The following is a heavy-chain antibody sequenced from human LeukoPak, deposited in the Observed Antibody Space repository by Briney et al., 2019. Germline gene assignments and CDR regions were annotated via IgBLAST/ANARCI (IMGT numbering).Heavy chain of an antibody. D-gene: IGHD5-24*01. Sequence: SETLSLTCTVSGGSISSYYWSWIRQPPGKGLEWIGYIYYSGSTNYNPSLKSRVTISVDTSKNQFSLKLSSVTAADTAVYYCARGHRDGYIYPTFDYWGQGTLVTVSS. CDR2: IYYSGST. CDR1: GGSISSYY. V-gene: IGHV4-59*01. J-gene: IGHJ4*02. CDR3: ARGHRDGYIYPTFDY.